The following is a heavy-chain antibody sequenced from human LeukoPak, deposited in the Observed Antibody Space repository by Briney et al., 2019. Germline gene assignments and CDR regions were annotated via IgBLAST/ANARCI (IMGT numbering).Heavy chain of an antibody. CDR1: DGSISSSSYY. CDR3: QRLGRLDY. D-gene: IGHD6-25*01. J-gene: IGHJ4*02. CDR2: IYYSGST. Sequence: SETLSLTCTVSDGSISSSSYYWGWIRQPPGKGLEWIGSIYYSGSTYYNPSLKSRVTISVDTSKNQFSLKLSSVTAADTAVYYCQRLGRLDYWGQGTLVTVSS. V-gene: IGHV4-39*01.